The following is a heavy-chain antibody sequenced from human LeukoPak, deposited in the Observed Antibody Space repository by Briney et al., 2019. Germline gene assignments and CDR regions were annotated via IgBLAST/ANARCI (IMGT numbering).Heavy chain of an antibody. CDR3: ATAAVLPLTNWFDP. Sequence: ASVKVTGKVSGYTLTELSMDWVRQAPGKGLEWMGGFDPEDGETIYAQKFQVRVTMTEDTSTDTAYMELSSLRSEDTAVYYCATAAVLPLTNWFDPWGQGTLVTVSS. J-gene: IGHJ5*02. CDR1: GYTLTELS. D-gene: IGHD4/OR15-4a*01. CDR2: FDPEDGET. V-gene: IGHV1-24*01.